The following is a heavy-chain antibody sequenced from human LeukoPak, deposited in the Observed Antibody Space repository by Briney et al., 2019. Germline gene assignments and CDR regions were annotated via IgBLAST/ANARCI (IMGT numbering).Heavy chain of an antibody. CDR3: AELGITMIGGV. J-gene: IGHJ6*04. Sequence: GGSLRLSCAASGFTFSSYWMNWVRQAPGKGLEWVSSISSSSSYIYYADSVKGRFTISRDNAKNSLYLRMNSLRAEDTAVYYCAELGITMIGGVWGKGTTVTISS. CDR2: ISSSSSYI. D-gene: IGHD3-10*02. V-gene: IGHV3-21*01. CDR1: GFTFSSYW.